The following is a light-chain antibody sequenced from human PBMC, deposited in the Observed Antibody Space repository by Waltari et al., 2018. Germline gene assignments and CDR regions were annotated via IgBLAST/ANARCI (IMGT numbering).Light chain of an antibody. CDR1: QGISNW. J-gene: IGKJ1*01. CDR3: QQGNSFPPT. V-gene: IGKV1-12*01. Sequence: DIQMTQSPSSVSASVGDRVIISCRASQGISNWLAWYQQKPGKGPKLLIYAASVLQTGVPSRFSGSGSGTDFTLTISNLQPEDFATYFCQQGNSFPPTFGQGTKVEVK. CDR2: AAS.